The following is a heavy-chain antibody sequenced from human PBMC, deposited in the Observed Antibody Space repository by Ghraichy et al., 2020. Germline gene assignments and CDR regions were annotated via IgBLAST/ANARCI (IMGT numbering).Heavy chain of an antibody. Sequence: LSLTCAASGFTFSSYAMSWVRQAPGKGLEWVSAISGSGGSTYYADSVKGRFTISRDNSKNTLYLQMNSLRAEDTAVYYCAKNGLTYLPPKNKNYYYYMDVWGKGTTVTVSS. CDR2: ISGSGGST. V-gene: IGHV3-23*01. CDR3: AKNGLTYLPPKNKNYYYYMDV. J-gene: IGHJ6*03. CDR1: GFTFSSYA. D-gene: IGHD4/OR15-4a*01.